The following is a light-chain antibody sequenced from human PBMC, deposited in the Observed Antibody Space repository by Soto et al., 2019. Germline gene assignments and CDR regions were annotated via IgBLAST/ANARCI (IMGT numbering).Light chain of an antibody. V-gene: IGKV3-20*01. J-gene: IGKJ1*01. Sequence: EIVLTQSPGTLSSSPGERATLSCRASQTVTSNYLAWYQQKPGQAPRLLFFGASIRATGLPDRFSGGGSGTDCTLTISRLEPEDFAVYYCQQYGRSPGTLGQGTKVDI. CDR2: GAS. CDR3: QQYGRSPGT. CDR1: QTVTSNY.